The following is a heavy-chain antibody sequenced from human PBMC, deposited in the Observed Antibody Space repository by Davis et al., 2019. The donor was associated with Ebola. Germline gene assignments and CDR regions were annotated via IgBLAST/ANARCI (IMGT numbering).Heavy chain of an antibody. V-gene: IGHV3-72*01. CDR2: SRNKAKSYTT. CDR3: ASHFQYYMDV. CDR1: GFTLRDHY. Sequence: PGGSLRLSCAASGFTLRDHYMEWVRQAPGKGLEWVCRSRNKAKSYTTDYAASVKGRFTISRDDSKNSLYLQMNSLKTEDTALYYCASHFQYYMDVWGKGTTVTVSS. J-gene: IGHJ6*03.